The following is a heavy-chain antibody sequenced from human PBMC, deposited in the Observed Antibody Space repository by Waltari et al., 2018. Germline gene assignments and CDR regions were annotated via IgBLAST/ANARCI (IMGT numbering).Heavy chain of an antibody. CDR1: GYSFTSYW. V-gene: IGHV5-51*03. D-gene: IGHD6-6*01. CDR2: IYPGDSDR. CDR3: ARKQLVDGAFDV. J-gene: IGHJ3*01. Sequence: EVQLVQSGAEVKKPGESLKISCKGSGYSFTSYWIGWVRHLPGKGLGWMGVIYPGDSDRRYSPSFQGQVTISADKSISTAYLQWGSLKASDSAMYYCARKQLVDGAFDVWGQGTMVTVSS.